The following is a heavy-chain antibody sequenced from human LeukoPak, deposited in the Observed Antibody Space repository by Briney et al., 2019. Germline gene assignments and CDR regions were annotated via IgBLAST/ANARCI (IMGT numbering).Heavy chain of an antibody. CDR2: IWFDGSNQ. CDR3: ARDRGSGDSFDL. D-gene: IGHD6-19*01. CDR1: GFTFTNAW. V-gene: IGHV3-33*08. J-gene: IGHJ3*01. Sequence: PGGSLRLSCAASGFTFTNAWMSWVRQAPGKGLEWVAVIWFDGSNQYYVDSVRGRFSISRDNSKNTLYLQMNTLRAEDTGVYYCARDRGSGDSFDLWGQGAMVTVSS.